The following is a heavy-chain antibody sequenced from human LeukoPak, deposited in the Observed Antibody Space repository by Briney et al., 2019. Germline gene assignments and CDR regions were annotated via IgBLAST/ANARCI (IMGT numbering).Heavy chain of an antibody. CDR2: IYYSGST. D-gene: IGHD3-3*01. Sequence: SETLSLTCTVSGGSISSYYWSWIRQPPGKGLEWIGYIYYSGSTNYNPSLKSRVTISVDTSKNQFSLKLSSVTAADTAVYYCARDVHVGYDFWSGYYKDYYMDVWGKGTTVTVSS. J-gene: IGHJ6*03. V-gene: IGHV4-59*01. CDR3: ARDVHVGYDFWSGYYKDYYMDV. CDR1: GGSISSYY.